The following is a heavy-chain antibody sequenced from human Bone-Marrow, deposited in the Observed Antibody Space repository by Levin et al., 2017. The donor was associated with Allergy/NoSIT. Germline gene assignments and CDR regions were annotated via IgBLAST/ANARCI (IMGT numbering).Heavy chain of an antibody. J-gene: IGHJ4*02. Sequence: QPGGSLRLSCAASGFTFSNFAMSWVRQTPGKGLEWVSTVSGGSGDSTYNADSVKGRFTISRDSSRNTVFLQMNSLRAEDTAVYYCAKAPGYGDYRYFDNWGQGTLVTVSS. CDR1: GFTFSNFA. V-gene: IGHV3-23*01. CDR3: AKAPGYGDYRYFDN. CDR2: VSGGSGDST. D-gene: IGHD4-17*01.